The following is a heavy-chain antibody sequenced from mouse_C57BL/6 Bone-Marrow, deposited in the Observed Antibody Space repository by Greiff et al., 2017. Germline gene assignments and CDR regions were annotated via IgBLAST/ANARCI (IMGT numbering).Heavy chain of an antibody. CDR3: ARDYWDFDV. J-gene: IGHJ1*03. V-gene: IGHV2-2*01. Sequence: QVQLKESGPGLVQPSQSLSITCTVSGFSLTSYGVHWVRQSPGKGLEWLGVIWSGGSTDYNAALISRLSISKDNSKSQVFFKMNSLQADDTAIYYCARDYWDFDVWGTGTTVTVSS. CDR2: IWSGGST. CDR1: GFSLTSYG.